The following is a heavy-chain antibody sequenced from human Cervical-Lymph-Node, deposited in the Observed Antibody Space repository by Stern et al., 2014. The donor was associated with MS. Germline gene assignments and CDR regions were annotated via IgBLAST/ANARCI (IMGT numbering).Heavy chain of an antibody. J-gene: IGHJ5*02. D-gene: IGHD3-16*01. CDR3: ARDLFWGWFDT. CDR1: GGSLSSGGYY. V-gene: IGHV4-31*03. CDR2: INFSGTT. Sequence: VQLVESGPGLVKPSQTLSLTCTVSGGSLSSGGYYWSWIRPHPGKGLEWIGYINFSGTTDYNPSLKSRVTISVDTSKSQFSLRLTSVTVADTAVYYCARDLFWGWFDTWGQGTLVTVSS.